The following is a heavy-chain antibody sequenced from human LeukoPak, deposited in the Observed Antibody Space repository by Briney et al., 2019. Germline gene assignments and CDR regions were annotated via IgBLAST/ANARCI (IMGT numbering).Heavy chain of an antibody. CDR2: MNPNSGDT. CDR3: ARSGGYYDFWSGPSVGMDV. CDR1: GCTFMRYD. J-gene: IGHJ6*02. D-gene: IGHD3-3*01. Sequence: AWVQVTCKASGCTFMRYDMNWVRQATGKGLEWMGCMNPNSGDTGYAQKFQGRVTMTRNTSISTAYMELSSLRSEDTAVYYCARSGGYYDFWSGPSVGMDVWGQGTTVTVSS. V-gene: IGHV1-8*01.